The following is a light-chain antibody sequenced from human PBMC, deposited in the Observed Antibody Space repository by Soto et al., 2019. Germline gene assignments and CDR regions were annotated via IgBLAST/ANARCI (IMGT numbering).Light chain of an antibody. CDR3: QQRSDWPPIT. CDR1: RTVNNY. Sequence: EIVLTQSPATLSLSPGERATLSCRASRTVNNYLAWYQQKPGQAPRLVIYDATLRATGIPARFSGSGSGTDFTLTISRLEPEDFAVYFRQQRSDWPPITFGQGTRLEIK. J-gene: IGKJ5*01. CDR2: DAT. V-gene: IGKV3-11*01.